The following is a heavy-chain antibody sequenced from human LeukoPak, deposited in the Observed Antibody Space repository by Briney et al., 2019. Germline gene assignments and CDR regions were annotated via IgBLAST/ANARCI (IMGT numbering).Heavy chain of an antibody. CDR3: ARSVGSGSSPDDACDI. CDR2: IRANNGST. J-gene: IGHJ3*02. CDR1: GYTFTSYG. V-gene: IGHV1-18*04. D-gene: IGHD3-10*01. Sequence: ASVKGSCKTSGYTFTSYGMSWVRQAPGEGLEWMGWIRANNGSTKYAQKIQGRVTMTRDTSTSTAYMELRSLRSDDTAVYYCARSVGSGSSPDDACDISGHGTIVTVSS.